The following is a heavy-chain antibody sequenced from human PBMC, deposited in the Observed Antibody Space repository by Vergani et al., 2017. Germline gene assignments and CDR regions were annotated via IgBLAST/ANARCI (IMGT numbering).Heavy chain of an antibody. Sequence: QVQLVESGGGVVQPGRSLRLSCAASGFTFSSYGMHWVRQAPGKGLEWVAVISYDGSNKYYADSVKGRFTISRDNSKNTLYLQMNSLRAEDTAVYYCARSMYVDRAAGGWFDPWGQGTLVTVSS. J-gene: IGHJ5*02. D-gene: IGHD6-13*01. V-gene: IGHV3-30*03. CDR1: GFTFSSYG. CDR3: ARSMYVDRAAGGWFDP. CDR2: ISYDGSNK.